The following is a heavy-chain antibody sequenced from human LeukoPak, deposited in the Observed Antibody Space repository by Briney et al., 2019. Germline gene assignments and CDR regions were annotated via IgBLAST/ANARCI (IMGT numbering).Heavy chain of an antibody. CDR1: GASISSYY. Sequence: MASETLSLTWTVSGASISSYYWSWIRQPPGKGLEWIGYIYYSGSTNYNPYLKSRVTISVDTSKNQFSLKLSSVTAADTAVYYCARGGYSGYDPFDYWGQGTLVTVSS. CDR3: ARGGYSGYDPFDY. D-gene: IGHD5-12*01. J-gene: IGHJ4*02. CDR2: IYYSGST. V-gene: IGHV4-59*01.